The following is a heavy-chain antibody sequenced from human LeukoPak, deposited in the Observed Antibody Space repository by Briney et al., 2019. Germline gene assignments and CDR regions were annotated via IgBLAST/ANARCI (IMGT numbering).Heavy chain of an antibody. V-gene: IGHV3-23*01. D-gene: IGHD2-21*01. CDR2: ISGSGTST. CDR3: AKSLWLDS. CDR1: GFTFSSYA. Sequence: PGGSLRLSCAASGFTFSSYAMNWVRQAPGKGLEWVSGISGSGTSTYYAESVKGRFTIYRDNSKNTLYLQMNSLRAEDTAEYYCAKSLWLDSWGQGTLVTVSS. J-gene: IGHJ4*02.